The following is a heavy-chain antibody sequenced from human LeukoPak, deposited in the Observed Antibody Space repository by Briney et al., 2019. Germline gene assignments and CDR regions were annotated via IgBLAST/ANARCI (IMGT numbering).Heavy chain of an antibody. CDR1: GGSFSGNY. V-gene: IGHV4-34*01. CDR2: ISHTGST. D-gene: IGHD6-13*01. Sequence: PSETLSLTCAVYGGSFSGNYWNWIRQAPGRGLEWIGDISHTGSTNYNPSLKSRLTRSVDTSKNQFSLNLTSVTAADAAVYYCSRAAAGPLCGSSSGWCRDYHYGLDVWGQGTTVTVSS. CDR3: SRAAAGPLCGSSSGWCRDYHYGLDV. J-gene: IGHJ6*02.